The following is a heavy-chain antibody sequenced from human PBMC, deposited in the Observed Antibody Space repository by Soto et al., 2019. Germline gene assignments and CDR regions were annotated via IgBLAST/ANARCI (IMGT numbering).Heavy chain of an antibody. CDR1: GGTFSSYA. CDR2: IIPIFGTA. CDR3: ARTYYSGGSCYSYYYYGMDV. Sequence: SVKVSCKASGGTFSSYAISWVRQAPGQGLEWMGGIIPIFGTANYAQKFQGRVTITADESTSTAYMELSSLRSEDTAVYYCARTYYSGGSCYSYYYYGMDVWGQGTTVTVSS. D-gene: IGHD2-15*01. V-gene: IGHV1-69*13. J-gene: IGHJ6*02.